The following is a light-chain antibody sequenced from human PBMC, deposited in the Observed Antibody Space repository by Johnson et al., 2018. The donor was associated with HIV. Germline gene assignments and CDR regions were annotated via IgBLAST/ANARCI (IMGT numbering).Light chain of an antibody. Sequence: QSVLTQPPSVSAAPGQKVTISCSGSSSNIGNNYVSWYQQLQGTAPKLLIYDNNKRPSGIPDRFSGSKSGTSATLGITGLQTGDEADYYCGTWDSCLSAYVFGTGTKVTVL. CDR1: SSNIGNNY. CDR2: DNN. J-gene: IGLJ1*01. V-gene: IGLV1-51*01. CDR3: GTWDSCLSAYV.